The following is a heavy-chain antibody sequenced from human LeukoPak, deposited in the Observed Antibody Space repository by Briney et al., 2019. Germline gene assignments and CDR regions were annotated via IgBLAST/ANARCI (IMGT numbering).Heavy chain of an antibody. CDR1: GGSISSYY. CDR2: IYYSGST. Sequence: SETLYLTCTVSGGSISSYYWSWIRQPPGKGLEWIGYIYYSGSTNYNPSLKSRVTISVDTSKNQFSLKLSSVTAADSAVYYCARDPSGEWDRFDPWGQGTLVTVSS. J-gene: IGHJ5*02. CDR3: ARDPSGEWDRFDP. D-gene: IGHD3-16*01. V-gene: IGHV4-59*01.